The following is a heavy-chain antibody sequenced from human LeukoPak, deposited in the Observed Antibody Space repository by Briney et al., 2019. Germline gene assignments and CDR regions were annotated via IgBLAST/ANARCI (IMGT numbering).Heavy chain of an antibody. V-gene: IGHV3-53*01. CDR1: GFTVSSNY. CDR2: IYGGDDT. Sequence: GGSLRLSCAASGFTVSSNYMSWVRQAPGRGLEWVSSIYGGDDTYYADSVKGRFTISRDNSKNTLYLQMNSLRAEDTAVYFCAILDNTGWYCFDYWGQGTLVTVSS. J-gene: IGHJ4*02. CDR3: AILDNTGWYCFDY. D-gene: IGHD6-19*01.